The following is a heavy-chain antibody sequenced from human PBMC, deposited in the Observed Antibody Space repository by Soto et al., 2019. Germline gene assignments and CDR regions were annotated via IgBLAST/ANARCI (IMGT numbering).Heavy chain of an antibody. CDR2: ISSSSSYI. D-gene: IGHD2-15*01. V-gene: IGHV3-21*01. CDR3: ARGTLLRGAFDY. CDR1: GFTFSSYS. J-gene: IGHJ4*02. Sequence: EVQLVESGGGLVKPGGSLRLSCAASGFTFSSYSMNWVRQAPGKGLEWVSSISSSSSYIYYADSVKGRFTISRDNAKNSLYLHMNSLRAEDTAVYYCARGTLLRGAFDYWGQVTLVTVSS.